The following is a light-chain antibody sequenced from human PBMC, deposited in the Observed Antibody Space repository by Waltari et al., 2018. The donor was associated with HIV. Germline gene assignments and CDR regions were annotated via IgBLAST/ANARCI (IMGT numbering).Light chain of an antibody. Sequence: TQSPSASVAPGQRVTLTGSSATSNIAMDPIYWYQQDPGTAPKLLIFRGDQRPSGVPDRFSGSKSGASSSLAISGLQSDDEADYYCAAWTDIMSGWLFGGGTKLTVL. J-gene: IGLJ3*02. CDR2: RGD. V-gene: IGLV1-47*01. CDR3: AAWTDIMSGWL. CDR1: TSNIAMDP.